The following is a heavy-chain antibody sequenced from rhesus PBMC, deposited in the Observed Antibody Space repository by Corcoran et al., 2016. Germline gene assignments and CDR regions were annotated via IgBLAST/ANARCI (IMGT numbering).Heavy chain of an antibody. V-gene: IGHV4-106*01. Sequence: QVQLQESGPGLVKPSETLSLTCAVSGGSISDDSYWSWIRQPPGKGLEWIGYIYGSGGGTNYNPSLKNRVTISIDTSKNQFSLKLSSVTAADTAVYYCASIAAAAHWGQGVLVTVSS. CDR1: GGSISDDSY. CDR2: IYGSGGGT. CDR3: ASIAAAAH. D-gene: IGHD6-31*01. J-gene: IGHJ4*01.